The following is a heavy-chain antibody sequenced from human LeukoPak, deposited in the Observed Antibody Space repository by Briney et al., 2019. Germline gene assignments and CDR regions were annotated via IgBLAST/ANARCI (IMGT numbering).Heavy chain of an antibody. CDR3: AKDDSYSNWGYYFDY. D-gene: IGHD4-11*01. Sequence: ASVKVSCKASGYTFTNYEINWVRQATGQGLEWMGWMNPNNDNTGYGQKFQGRVTMTRNTSISTAYMELSSLRSEDTAVYYCAKDDSYSNWGYYFDYWGQGTLVTVSS. CDR1: GYTFTNYE. J-gene: IGHJ4*02. V-gene: IGHV1-8*02. CDR2: MNPNNDNT.